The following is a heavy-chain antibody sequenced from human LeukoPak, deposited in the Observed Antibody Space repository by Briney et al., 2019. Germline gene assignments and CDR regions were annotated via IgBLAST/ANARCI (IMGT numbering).Heavy chain of an antibody. D-gene: IGHD6-13*01. CDR2: ISGSSSTI. J-gene: IGHJ4*02. CDR1: GFSFSSNS. CDR3: AREPTYTSSWFASCDY. Sequence: GGSLRLSCAASGFSFSSNSMNWVRQAPGKGLEWVSYISGSSSTIYYADSVKGRFTISRDNAKNSLYLQMNSLRAEDTAVYYCAREPTYTSSWFASCDYWGQGTPVTVSS. V-gene: IGHV3-48*01.